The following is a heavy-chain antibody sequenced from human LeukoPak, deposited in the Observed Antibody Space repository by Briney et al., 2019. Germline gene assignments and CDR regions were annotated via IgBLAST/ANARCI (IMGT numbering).Heavy chain of an antibody. J-gene: IGHJ6*03. CDR2: ISGSGGRI. V-gene: IGHV3-23*01. Sequence: GGSLRLSCAASGFTFSSYGMSWVRQAPGKGLEWVSGISGSGGRIYYVDSVKGRFTISRDNSKNTLYLQMNSLRAEDTAVYYCAKAGRGGAITLVRGVKGDYYYMDVWGKGTTVTISS. D-gene: IGHD3-10*01. CDR1: GFTFSSYG. CDR3: AKAGRGGAITLVRGVKGDYYYMDV.